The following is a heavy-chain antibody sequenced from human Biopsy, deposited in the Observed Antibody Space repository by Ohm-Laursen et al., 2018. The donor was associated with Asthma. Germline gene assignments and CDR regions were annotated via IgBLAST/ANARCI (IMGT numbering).Heavy chain of an antibody. CDR1: GYPFTDYY. CDR3: ARIKIRIGAGTDRYFDL. J-gene: IGHJ2*01. CDR2: IDPNSGGT. D-gene: IGHD3-16*01. V-gene: IGHV1-2*06. Sequence: ASVKVSCKASGYPFTDYYVHWVRQAPGQGLGWMGRIDPNSGGTNYAQKFLGRVTMTRDTSVNTAFMVLSRLRSDDTAVYYCARIKIRIGAGTDRYFDLWGRGTLVTVSS.